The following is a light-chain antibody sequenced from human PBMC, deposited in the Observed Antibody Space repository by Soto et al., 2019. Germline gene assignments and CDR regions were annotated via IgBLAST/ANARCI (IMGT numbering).Light chain of an antibody. J-gene: IGKJ2*01. CDR1: QIISSW. CDR3: KNYKSYSPGVYT. V-gene: IGKV1-5*01. Sequence: EIQMTQSPSTLSASGGDRVTITCWASQIISSWLAWYQQKPGKAPKLLIYDASSLESGVPSRFSGSGSGTKFTLTVISLQPDDLATYSSKNYKSYSPGVYTFSKGTKLEIQ. CDR2: DAS.